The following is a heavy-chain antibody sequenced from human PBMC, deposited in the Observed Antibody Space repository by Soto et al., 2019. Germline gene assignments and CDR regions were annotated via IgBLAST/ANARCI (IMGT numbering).Heavy chain of an antibody. CDR2: ISTSGSPA. D-gene: IGHD1-26*01. Sequence: QVHLVESGGGLVKPGGSLRLSCTVSGFAFRHHYLTWIRQAPGKGLEWLSYISTSGSPAYYADSVKGRFTISTDNAKKSLYLQMDSLSAEDTGVYYCATGGIYYEAWGQGTLVTVSS. CDR1: GFAFRHHY. J-gene: IGHJ5*02. CDR3: ATGGIYYEA. V-gene: IGHV3-11*01.